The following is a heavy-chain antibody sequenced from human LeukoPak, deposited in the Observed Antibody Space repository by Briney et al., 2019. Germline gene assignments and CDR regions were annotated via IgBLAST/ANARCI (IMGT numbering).Heavy chain of an antibody. CDR2: IDVGSYA. J-gene: IGHJ4*02. CDR3: ATEGIVGGGAHFDY. D-gene: IGHD1-26*01. V-gene: IGHV3-21*01. CDR1: GFTFSSYG. Sequence: GESLRLSCAASGFTFSSYGINWVRQAPGKGLEWVSSIDVGSYAYYANSVKGRFTISRDNAKNSLYLQMNSLRVEDTAVYYCATEGIVGGGAHFDYRGQGTLVTVSS.